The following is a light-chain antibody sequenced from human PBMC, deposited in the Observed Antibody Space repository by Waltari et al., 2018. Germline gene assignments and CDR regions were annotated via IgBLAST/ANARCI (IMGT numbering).Light chain of an antibody. V-gene: IGLV1-44*01. CDR2: SNN. J-gene: IGLJ2*01. CDR3: ATWDDNLNGVV. Sequence: QSVLTQPPSASGTPGQRVTISCSGSSSHLGNQAANWYQQLPGTAPNLLMYSNNQRPSGVPDRFSGSKSGTSASLAISGLQSEDEADYYCATWDDNLNGVVFGGGTKLTVL. CDR1: SSHLGNQA.